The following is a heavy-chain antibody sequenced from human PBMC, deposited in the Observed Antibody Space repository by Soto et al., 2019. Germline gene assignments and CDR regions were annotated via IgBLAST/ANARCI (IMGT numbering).Heavy chain of an antibody. CDR2: ISHDGSHE. CDR3: ARNTDHRLVWGWLDP. CDR1: GLSFSSSA. J-gene: IGHJ5*02. V-gene: IGHV3-30-3*01. Sequence: PGGSLRLSCAASGLSFSSSAMHWVRQAPGKGLEWVAMISHDGSHEYYGDSVKGRFSVSRDNSHNILHLQMNSLRIEDTAVYFCARNTDHRLVWGWLDPWGQGTLVTVSS. D-gene: IGHD3-16*01.